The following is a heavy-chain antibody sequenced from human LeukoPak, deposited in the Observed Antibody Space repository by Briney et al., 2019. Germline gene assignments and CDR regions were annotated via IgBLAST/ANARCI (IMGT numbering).Heavy chain of an antibody. CDR1: GFTFSSYG. CDR2: IFDDGSSE. D-gene: IGHD2-2*02. Sequence: PGGSLRLSCATSGFTFSSYGMRWVRQAPGKGLEWVAVIFDDGSSEYYADSVKGRSTISRDDSKNTLYVQMNSLRAEDTAVYYCARAHGDCSSTSCYMDFDFWGQGTLVTVSS. V-gene: IGHV3-33*01. J-gene: IGHJ4*02. CDR3: ARAHGDCSSTSCYMDFDF.